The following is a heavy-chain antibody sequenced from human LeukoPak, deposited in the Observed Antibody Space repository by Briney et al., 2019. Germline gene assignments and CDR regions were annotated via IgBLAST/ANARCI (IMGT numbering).Heavy chain of an antibody. V-gene: IGHV3-7*01. J-gene: IGHJ4*02. Sequence: GGSLRLSCAASGFTFSSYAMHWVRQAPGKGLEWVANINQDGSDKYYVDSVKGRFTISRDNAKNSLYLQMMRVEDTAVYYCARLANGYNYFDYWGPGTLVTVSS. CDR1: GFTFSSYA. CDR3: ARLANGYNYFDY. D-gene: IGHD5-24*01. CDR2: INQDGSDK.